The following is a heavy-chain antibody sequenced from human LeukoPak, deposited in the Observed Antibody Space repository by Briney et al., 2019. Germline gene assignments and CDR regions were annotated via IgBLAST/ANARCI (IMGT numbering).Heavy chain of an antibody. Sequence: GESLKISCKGSGYSFNSYWIGWVRQMPGKGLRWMGIIYPGDSDARYSPSFQGQVTISADKSISTAYLQWSSLKASDTAMYYCARRRDLYSGSYYPFDYWGQGTLVTVSS. V-gene: IGHV5-51*01. CDR3: ARRRDLYSGSYYPFDY. J-gene: IGHJ4*02. CDR1: GYSFNSYW. D-gene: IGHD1-26*01. CDR2: IYPGDSDA.